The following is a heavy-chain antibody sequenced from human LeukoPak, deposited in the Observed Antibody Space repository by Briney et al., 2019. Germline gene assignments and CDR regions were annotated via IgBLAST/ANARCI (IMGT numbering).Heavy chain of an antibody. CDR1: GGTFSSYA. D-gene: IGHD3-10*01. V-gene: IGHV1-8*02. CDR2: MNANSGDT. J-gene: IGHJ4*02. Sequence: GASVKVSCKASGGTFSSYAISWVRQATGQGLEWMGWMNANSGDTGYAQKFQGRVTMTRNTSISTAYMELSSLRSEDTAIYYCARGGTYLPFGYWGQGTLVIVSS. CDR3: ARGGTYLPFGY.